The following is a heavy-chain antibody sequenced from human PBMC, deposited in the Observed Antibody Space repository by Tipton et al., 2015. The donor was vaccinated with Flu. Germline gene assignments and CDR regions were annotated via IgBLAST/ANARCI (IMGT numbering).Heavy chain of an antibody. CDR2: MHYSGNT. V-gene: IGHV4-31*03. D-gene: IGHD2-15*01. CDR3: ARCYGRYYFDS. CDR1: GGSIKDGVYY. Sequence: TLSLTCTVSGGSIKDGVYYWGWIRQRPGKGLEWIGLMHYSGNTANNPSLKSRATISVDTSKRQFSLKLNSLTAADTAVNYCARCYGRYYFDSWGQGTRVTVSS. J-gene: IGHJ4*02.